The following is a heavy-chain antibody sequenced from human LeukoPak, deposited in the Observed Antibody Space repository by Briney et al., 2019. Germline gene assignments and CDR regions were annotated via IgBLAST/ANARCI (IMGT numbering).Heavy chain of an antibody. V-gene: IGHV1-69*05. CDR2: IIPMFGTA. Sequence: SVTVSXKAYGGTFSIYAISWVRQAPGQGLEWMGGIIPMFGTANYAQKFQGRVTITTDESTSTTYMELSSLKSEDTAVYYCARARGIYEGYFDLWGRGTLVTVSS. CDR1: GGTFSIYA. CDR3: ARARGIYEGYFDL. D-gene: IGHD5/OR15-5a*01. J-gene: IGHJ2*01.